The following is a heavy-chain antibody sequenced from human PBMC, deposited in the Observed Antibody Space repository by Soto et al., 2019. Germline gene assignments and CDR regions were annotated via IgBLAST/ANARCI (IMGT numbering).Heavy chain of an antibody. D-gene: IGHD4-4*01. CDR2: IYYSGST. V-gene: IGHV4-39*01. CDR1: GGSISSSSYY. J-gene: IGHJ4*02. Sequence: NPSETLSLTCTVSGGSISSSSYYWGWIRQPPGKGLEWIGSIYYSGSTYYNPSLKSRVTISVDTSKNQFSLKLSSVTAADTAVYYCARLRVTTVDYWGQGTLVTVS. CDR3: ARLRVTTVDY.